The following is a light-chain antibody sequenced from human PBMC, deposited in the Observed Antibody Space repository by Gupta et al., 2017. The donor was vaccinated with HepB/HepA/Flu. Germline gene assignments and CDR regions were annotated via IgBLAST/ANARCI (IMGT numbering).Light chain of an antibody. CDR3: QHSYSAYS. CDR1: QSVATY. CDR2: TSS. V-gene: IGKV1-39*01. Sequence: IQSAQTPTSFSASVGDSVTITCRASQSVATYLNWYQHKRGQAPKLLVHTSSILQSGVPSRFSGNGYKTEFTLTITSLQPEDSATYYCQHSYSAYSFGQGTKLEIK. J-gene: IGKJ2*03.